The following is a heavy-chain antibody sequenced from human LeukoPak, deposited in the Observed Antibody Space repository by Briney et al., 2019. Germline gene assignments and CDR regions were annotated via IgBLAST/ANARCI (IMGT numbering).Heavy chain of an antibody. D-gene: IGHD1-26*01. CDR3: ARLVVGATRYFDY. V-gene: IGHV4-39*01. Sequence: PSETLSLTCTVSGGSISSSSYCWGWIRQPPGKGLEWIGSIYYSGSTYYNPSLKSRATISVDTSKNQISLKLSSVTAADTAVYYCARLVVGATRYFDYWGQGTLVTVSS. CDR1: GGSISSSSYC. J-gene: IGHJ4*02. CDR2: IYYSGST.